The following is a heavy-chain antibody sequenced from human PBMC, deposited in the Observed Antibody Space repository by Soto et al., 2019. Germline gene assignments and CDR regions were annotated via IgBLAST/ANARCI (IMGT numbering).Heavy chain of an antibody. D-gene: IGHD2-21*01. Sequence: SETLSLTCTVSGGSISSYYWSWIRQPPGKGLEWIGYIYYSGSTNYNPSLKSRVTISVDTSKNQFSLKLSSVTAADTAVYYCARAPRVNYGDPTDFDNWGLRTLVTISA. CDR3: ARAPRVNYGDPTDFDN. J-gene: IGHJ4*02. CDR2: IYYSGST. CDR1: GGSISSYY. V-gene: IGHV4-59*01.